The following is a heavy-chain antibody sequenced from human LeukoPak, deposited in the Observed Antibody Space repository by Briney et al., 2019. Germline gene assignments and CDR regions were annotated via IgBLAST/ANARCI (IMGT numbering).Heavy chain of an antibody. V-gene: IGHV3-30*18. J-gene: IGHJ6*02. D-gene: IGHD2-2*01. CDR3: AKDVVDCSSTSCYAGGYYYYGMDV. Sequence: GRSLRLSCAASGFTFSDYGMHWVRQAPGKGLEWVAVISYDGSNKYYADSVKGRFTISRDNSKNTLYLQMNSLRAEDTAVYYCAKDVVDCSSTSCYAGGYYYYGMDVWGQGTTVTVSS. CDR2: ISYDGSNK. CDR1: GFTFSDYG.